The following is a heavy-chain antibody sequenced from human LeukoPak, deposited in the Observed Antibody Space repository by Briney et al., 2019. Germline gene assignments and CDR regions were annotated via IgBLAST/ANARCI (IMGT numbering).Heavy chain of an antibody. CDR2: IDPYTGNT. CDR3: AREYSASEH. Sequence: GASVTVSCKASGYTFVGYYLHWVRQAPGQGLEWMAWIDPYTGNTHYAQTFQGRITVTRDTSVSTTYMELSWLTSDDTARYYCAREYSASEHWGQGTLVTVSS. J-gene: IGHJ4*02. CDR1: GYTFVGYY. V-gene: IGHV1-2*02. D-gene: IGHD5-12*01.